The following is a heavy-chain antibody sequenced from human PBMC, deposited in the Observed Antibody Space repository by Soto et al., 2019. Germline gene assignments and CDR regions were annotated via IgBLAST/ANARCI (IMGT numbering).Heavy chain of an antibody. CDR1: GGSISSGGYY. V-gene: IGHV4-31*03. Sequence: SETLSLTCTVSGGSISSGGYYWSWIRQHPGKGLEWIGYIYYSGSTYYNPSLKSRVTISVDTSKNQFSLKLSSVTAADTAVYYCARERQGFWSGYYTPLGWFDPWGQGTLVTVSS. CDR3: ARERQGFWSGYYTPLGWFDP. D-gene: IGHD3-3*01. CDR2: IYYSGST. J-gene: IGHJ5*02.